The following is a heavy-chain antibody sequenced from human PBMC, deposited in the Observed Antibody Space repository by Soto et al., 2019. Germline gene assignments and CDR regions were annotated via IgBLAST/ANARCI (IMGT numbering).Heavy chain of an antibody. V-gene: IGHV3-23*01. CDR1: GFALRSYA. J-gene: IGHJ4*02. CDR2: VSGTGATS. Sequence: GGSLRLSCAASGFALRSYAMSWVRQAPGKGLEWVSTVSGTGATSYYADSVRGRFTISRDNSKSTLYLQMNSLSAEDTALYYCAKCLTTMTTIFGYWGPGALVTVSS. D-gene: IGHD2-21*02. CDR3: AKCLTTMTTIFGY.